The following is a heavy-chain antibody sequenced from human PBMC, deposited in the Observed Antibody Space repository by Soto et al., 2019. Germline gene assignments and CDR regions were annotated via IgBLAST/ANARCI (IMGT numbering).Heavy chain of an antibody. D-gene: IGHD3-3*01. CDR2: ISWDGGST. J-gene: IGHJ6*02. CDR1: GFTFDYYT. CDR3: AKDIASRITIFGVVTPRYGMDV. Sequence: GGSLRLSWGASGFTFDYYTMHGVRQAPGKGLEWVSLISWDGGSTYYADSVKGRFTISRDNSKNSRYLQMNSLRTEDTALYYCAKDIASRITIFGVVTPRYGMDVWGQGTTVTVSS. V-gene: IGHV3-43*01.